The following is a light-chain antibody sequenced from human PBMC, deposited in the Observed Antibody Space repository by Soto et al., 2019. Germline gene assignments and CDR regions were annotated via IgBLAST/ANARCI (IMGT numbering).Light chain of an antibody. V-gene: IGLV2-23*03. CDR3: CSYGGYNTFVI. J-gene: IGLJ2*01. CDR2: EGT. CDR1: SSDVGRYNL. Sequence: QSALTQPASVSGSPGQSITISCTGTSSDVGRYNLVSWYQHHPGKAPKVIIYEGTKRPSGVSNRFSASKFGNTASLTISGLQAEDEADYYCCSYGGYNTFVIFGGGTKLTVL.